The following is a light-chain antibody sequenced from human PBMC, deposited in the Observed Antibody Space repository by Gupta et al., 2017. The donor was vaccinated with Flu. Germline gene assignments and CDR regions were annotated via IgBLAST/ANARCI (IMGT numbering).Light chain of an antibody. J-gene: IGKJ2*01. CDR1: QSVLYSSNNKNY. CDR2: WAS. Sequence: SLGERATINCKSSQSVLYSSNNKNYLAWYQQKPGQSPKLLIYWASTRESGVPDRFSGSGSGTDFTLTIGSLQAEDVAVYYCQHYYTTPYTFGQGTKLEIK. V-gene: IGKV4-1*01. CDR3: QHYYTTPYT.